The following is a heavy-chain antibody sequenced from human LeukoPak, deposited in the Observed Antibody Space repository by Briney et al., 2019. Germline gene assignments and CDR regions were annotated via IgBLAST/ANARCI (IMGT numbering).Heavy chain of an antibody. V-gene: IGHV4-61*02. D-gene: IGHD1-7*01. J-gene: IGHJ6*03. Sequence: PSETLSLTCTVSGGSISSGSYYWSWIRQPAGKGLEWIGRIYTSGSTNYNPSLKSRVTISVDTSKNQFSLKLSSVTAADTAGYYCARASKLPPSGYYYMDVWGKGTTVTVSS. CDR2: IYTSGST. CDR1: GGSISSGSYY. CDR3: ARASKLPPSGYYYMDV.